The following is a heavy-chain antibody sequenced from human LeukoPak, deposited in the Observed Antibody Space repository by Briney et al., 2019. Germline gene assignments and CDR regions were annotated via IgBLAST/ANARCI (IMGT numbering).Heavy chain of an antibody. Sequence: PSETLSLTCAVSGGSISSNSYYWGWIRQPPGKGLEWVSSISRSGSTKYYADSVKGRFTISRDNAKNSLFLQMNSLRAEDTAVYYCARVLRYCSGGSCYSGGLGYMDVWGKGTTVTISS. CDR1: GGSISSNSYY. CDR2: ISRSGSTK. J-gene: IGHJ6*03. V-gene: IGHV3-11*01. D-gene: IGHD2-15*01. CDR3: ARVLRYCSGGSCYSGGLGYMDV.